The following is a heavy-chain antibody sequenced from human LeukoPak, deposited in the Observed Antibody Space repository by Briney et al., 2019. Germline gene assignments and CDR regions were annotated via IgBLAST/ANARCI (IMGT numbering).Heavy chain of an antibody. V-gene: IGHV3-7*01. CDR1: GFTFSSYW. CDR3: ARDVYCSGGSCFASTPRFDY. Sequence: PGGPLRLSCAASGFTFSSYWMSWVRQAPGKGLEWVANIKQDGSEKYYVDSVKGRFTISRDNAKNSLYLQMNSLRAEDTAVYYCARDVYCSGGSCFASTPRFDYWGQGTLVTVSS. J-gene: IGHJ4*02. D-gene: IGHD2-15*01. CDR2: IKQDGSEK.